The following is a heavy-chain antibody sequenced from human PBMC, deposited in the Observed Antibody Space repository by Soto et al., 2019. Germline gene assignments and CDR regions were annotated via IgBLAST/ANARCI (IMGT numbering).Heavy chain of an antibody. CDR3: TKGERYGGTINCYRGVGYDDGMDV. V-gene: IGHV3-23*01. CDR1: GFTFKNYV. J-gene: IGHJ6*02. Sequence: EVQLLESGGGLVQPGGSLRLSCAAYGFTFKNYVMNWVRQAPGKGLEWHPSTSGSGSRTNYAESVKGRFTISRENSKNPQNLQLNSPTGECTALDYCTKGERYGGTINCYRGVGYDDGMDVWGQGTTVTPS. D-gene: IGHD2-2*02. CDR2: TSGSGSRT.